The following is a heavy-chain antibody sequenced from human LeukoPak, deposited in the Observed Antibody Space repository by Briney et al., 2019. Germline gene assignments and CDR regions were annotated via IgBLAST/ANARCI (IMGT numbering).Heavy chain of an antibody. CDR1: GFTFSDYY. Sequence: GGSLRLSCAASGFTFSDYYMSWIRQAPGKGLEWVSYISSSGSTIYYTDSVKGRFTISRDNAKNSLYLQMNSLRAEDTAVYYCAKDRDSSSSAPGDYFDYWGQGTLVTVSS. CDR2: ISSSGSTI. J-gene: IGHJ4*02. V-gene: IGHV3-11*01. CDR3: AKDRDSSSSAPGDYFDY. D-gene: IGHD6-6*01.